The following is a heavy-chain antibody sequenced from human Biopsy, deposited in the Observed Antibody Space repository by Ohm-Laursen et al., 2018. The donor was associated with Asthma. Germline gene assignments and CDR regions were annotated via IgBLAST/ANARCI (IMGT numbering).Heavy chain of an antibody. V-gene: IGHV1-24*01. J-gene: IGHJ4*02. Sequence: ASVTVSCKIYGYSLTDLSMHWVRQAPGQGLEWMGGHNHEEGGTVNARRFQGRVTMTEDTSTDTAYMELIRLSSEDTAVYYCASDFPKDYVRYNFQFWGQGTLVTVSS. D-gene: IGHD4-17*01. CDR3: ASDFPKDYVRYNFQF. CDR2: HNHEEGGT. CDR1: GYSLTDLS.